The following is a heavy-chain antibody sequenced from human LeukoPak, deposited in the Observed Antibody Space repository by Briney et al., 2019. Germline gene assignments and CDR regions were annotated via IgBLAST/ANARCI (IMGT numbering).Heavy chain of an antibody. V-gene: IGHV3-7*04. J-gene: IGHJ4*02. D-gene: IGHD6-19*01. CDR2: IKQDGSEE. Sequence: GGSLRLSCAASGFTFSNAWMSWVRQAPGKGLEWVANIKQDGSEEYYVDSVKGRFTISRDNAKNSLYLQMNSLGAEDTAVYYCTRDSRYSSGWSPIGYWGQGTLVTVSS. CDR1: GFTFSNAW. CDR3: TRDSRYSSGWSPIGY.